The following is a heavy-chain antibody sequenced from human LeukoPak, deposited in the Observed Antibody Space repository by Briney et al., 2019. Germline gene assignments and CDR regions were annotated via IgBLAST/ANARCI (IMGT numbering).Heavy chain of an antibody. J-gene: IGHJ4*02. V-gene: IGHV1-69*13. CDR3: ARDLRVGASEYFDY. CDR1: GGTFSSYA. Sequence: GASVKVSCKASGGTFSSYAISWVRQAPGQGFEWMGGIIPIFGTANYAQKFQGRVTITADESTSTAYMELSSLRSEDTAVYYCARDLRVGASEYFDYWGQGTLVTVSS. D-gene: IGHD1-26*01. CDR2: IIPIFGTA.